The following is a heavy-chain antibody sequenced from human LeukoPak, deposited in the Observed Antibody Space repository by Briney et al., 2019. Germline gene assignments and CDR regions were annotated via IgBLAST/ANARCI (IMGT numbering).Heavy chain of an antibody. CDR1: GYTITSYG. CDR2: ISAYNGNT. J-gene: IGHJ3*01. V-gene: IGHV1-18*01. Sequence: GASVKVSCKASGYTITSYGISWVRQAPGQGLEWMGWISAYNGNTNYAQRFQGRLTMTTDSSTSTAYMDLKSLRSDDTATYYCARILHFEPHSYSFSPFNLGDQGKKVPV. D-gene: IGHD3-16*01. CDR3: ARILHFEPHSYSFSPFNL.